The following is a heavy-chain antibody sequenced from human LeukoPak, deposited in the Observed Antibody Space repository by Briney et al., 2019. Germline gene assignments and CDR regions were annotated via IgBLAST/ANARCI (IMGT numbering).Heavy chain of an antibody. J-gene: IGHJ4*02. V-gene: IGHV3-48*04. CDR1: GFTFSSYS. CDR3: ARDTYYYGSGSGEFDY. CDR2: ISSSSSTI. D-gene: IGHD3-10*01. Sequence: GGSLRLSCAASGFTFSSYSMNWVRQAPEKGLEWVSYISSSSSTIYYADSVKGRFTISRDNAKNSLYLQMNSLRAEDTAVYYCARDTYYYGSGSGEFDYWGQGTLVTVSS.